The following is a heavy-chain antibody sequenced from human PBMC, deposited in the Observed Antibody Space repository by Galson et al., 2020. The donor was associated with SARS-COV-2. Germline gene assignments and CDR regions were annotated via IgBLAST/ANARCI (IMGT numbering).Heavy chain of an antibody. CDR2: ISGSGGST. D-gene: IGHD3-3*01. CDR3: AKDLGGDVFWSGYYTNDAFDI. Sequence: GGSLRLSCAASGFTFSSYAMSWVRQAPGKGLEWVSAISGSGGSTYYADSVKGRFTISRDNSKNTLYLQMNSLRAEDTAVYYCAKDLGGDVFWSGYYTNDAFDIWGQGTMVTVSS. V-gene: IGHV3-23*01. CDR1: GFTFSSYA. J-gene: IGHJ3*02.